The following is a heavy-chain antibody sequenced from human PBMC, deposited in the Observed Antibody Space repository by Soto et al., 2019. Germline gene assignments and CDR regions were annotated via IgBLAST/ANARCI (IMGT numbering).Heavy chain of an antibody. CDR3: ARDPPNDKIQPDYGMDG. V-gene: IGHV3-23*01. CDR2: ISHSGAST. D-gene: IGHD2-2*01. CDR1: GFTFSNFV. J-gene: IGHJ6*02. Sequence: VQVLESGGGLAQPGGSLRLSCVASGFTFSNFVMSWVRQAPGKGLEWVSLISHSGASTYYADSVKGRFTISRDNSKNTLYLQMNSLRAEDTAVYFCARDPPNDKIQPDYGMDGWGQGTTVTVYS.